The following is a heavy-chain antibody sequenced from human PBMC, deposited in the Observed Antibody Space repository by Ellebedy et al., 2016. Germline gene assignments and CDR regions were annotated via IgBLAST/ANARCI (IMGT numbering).Heavy chain of an antibody. CDR3: GSDKGSSFAY. V-gene: IGHV3-74*01. Sequence: GESLKISCAASGFTFSSYGMHWVRQAPGKGLVWVSAISSDGRSTTYADSVKGRFTISRDNAKNTLYLQMNSLRAEDTAVYYCGSDKGSSFAYWGQGTLVIVSS. J-gene: IGHJ4*02. CDR1: GFTFSSYG. CDR2: ISSDGRST.